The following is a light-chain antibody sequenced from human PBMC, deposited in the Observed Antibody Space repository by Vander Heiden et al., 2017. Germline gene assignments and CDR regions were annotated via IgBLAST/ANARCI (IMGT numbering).Light chain of an antibody. CDR2: QDS. CDR3: QAWDSSTVV. Sequence: SYELTPPPSVSVSPGPTASITCSGEKLGDKYACWYQQKPGQSPVLVIDQDSKRPSGIPERFSGSNSGNTATLTISGTQAMDEADYYCQAWDSSTVVFGGGTKLTVL. CDR1: KLGDKY. J-gene: IGLJ2*01. V-gene: IGLV3-1*01.